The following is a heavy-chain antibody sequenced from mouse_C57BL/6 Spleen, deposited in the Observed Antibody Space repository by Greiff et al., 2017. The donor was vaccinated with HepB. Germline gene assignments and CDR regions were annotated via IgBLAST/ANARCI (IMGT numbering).Heavy chain of an antibody. CDR2: ISSGSSTI. CDR3: ARWGYYGNYPWFAY. J-gene: IGHJ3*01. D-gene: IGHD2-1*01. V-gene: IGHV5-17*01. Sequence: EAQVVESGGGLVKPGGSLKLSCAASGFTFSDYGMHWVRQAPEKGLEWVAYISSGSSTIYYADTVKGRFTISRDNAKNTLFLQMTSLMSEDTAMYYCARWGYYGNYPWFAYWGQVTLVTVSA. CDR1: GFTFSDYG.